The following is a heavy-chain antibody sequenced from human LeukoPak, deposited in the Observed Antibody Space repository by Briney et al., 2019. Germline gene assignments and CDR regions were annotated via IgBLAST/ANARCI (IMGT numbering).Heavy chain of an antibody. D-gene: IGHD3-22*01. Sequence: SETLSLTCAVFGGSFSGHYWSWIRQPPGKGLEWIGEINHSGSTNYNPSLKSRVTISVDTSKNQFSLKLSSVTAADTAVYYCARCFGLFRGDWFDPWGQGTLVTVSS. CDR2: INHSGST. CDR1: GGSFSGHY. V-gene: IGHV4-34*01. CDR3: ARCFGLFRGDWFDP. J-gene: IGHJ5*02.